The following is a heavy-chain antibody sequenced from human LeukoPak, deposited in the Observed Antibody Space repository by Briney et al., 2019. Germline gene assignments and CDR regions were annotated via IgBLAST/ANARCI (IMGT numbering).Heavy chain of an antibody. D-gene: IGHD2-2*01. J-gene: IGHJ4*02. CDR2: IKQDGSEK. CDR1: GFTFSSYW. CDR3: ARGLHSLPRSTLDY. Sequence: GGSLRLSCAASGFTFSSYWMTWVRQAPGKGLEWVANIKQDGSEKNYVDSVKGRFTISRDNAKNSLYLQMNSLRAEDTAVYYCARGLHSLPRSTLDYWGQGTLVTVSS. V-gene: IGHV3-7*01.